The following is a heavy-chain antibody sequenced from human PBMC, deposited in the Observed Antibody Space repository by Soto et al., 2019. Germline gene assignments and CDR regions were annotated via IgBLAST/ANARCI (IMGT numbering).Heavy chain of an antibody. J-gene: IGHJ6*02. D-gene: IGHD6-6*01. CDR2: ISGYNGDT. CDR1: GYTFTSNG. Sequence: QGQLVQSGGEVKKPGASVKVSCKASGYTFTSNGISWVRQAPGQGLEWMGWISGYNGDTDYAQKFQGRVTMTTDTSTSTAYIEVRSLRPDDTAVYYCARDKPQQIVGYNYYYGLDVWGQGTTVTVSS. V-gene: IGHV1-18*04. CDR3: ARDKPQQIVGYNYYYGLDV.